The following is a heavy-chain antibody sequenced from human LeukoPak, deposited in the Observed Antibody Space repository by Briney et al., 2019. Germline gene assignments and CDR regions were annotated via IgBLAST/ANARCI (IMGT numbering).Heavy chain of an antibody. J-gene: IGHJ4*02. Sequence: GASVKVSCKVSGYTLTELSMHWVRQAPGKGLEWMGGFDPEDGETIYAQKFQGRVTMTEDTSNDTAYMELSSLRSEDTAVYYCATGYSGGWYYFDYWGQGTLVTVSS. CDR1: GYTLTELS. V-gene: IGHV1-24*01. CDR3: ATGYSGGWYYFDY. D-gene: IGHD6-19*01. CDR2: FDPEDGET.